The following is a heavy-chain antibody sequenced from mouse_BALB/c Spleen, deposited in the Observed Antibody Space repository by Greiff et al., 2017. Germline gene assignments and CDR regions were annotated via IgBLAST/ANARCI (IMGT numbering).Heavy chain of an antibody. CDR1: GYSITSDYA. V-gene: IGHV3-2*02. Sequence: EVKLVESGPGLVKPSQSLSLTCTVTGYSITSDYAWNWIRQFPGNKLEWMGYISYSGSTSYNPSLKSRISITRDTSKNQFFLQLNSVTTEDTATYYCARSSLWAMDYWGQGTSVTVSS. J-gene: IGHJ4*01. CDR2: ISYSGST. D-gene: IGHD1-1*02. CDR3: ARSSLWAMDY.